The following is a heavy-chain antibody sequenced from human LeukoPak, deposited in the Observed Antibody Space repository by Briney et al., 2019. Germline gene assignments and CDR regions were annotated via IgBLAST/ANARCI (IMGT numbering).Heavy chain of an antibody. Sequence: GASVKVSCKASGGTFSSYAISWVRQAPGQGPEWMGRIIPILGIANYAQKFQGRVTITADKSTSTAYMELSSLRSEDTAVYYCARDGSYDFWSGYLSRGSYYYYGMDVWGQGTTVTVSS. D-gene: IGHD3-3*01. J-gene: IGHJ6*02. CDR1: GGTFSSYA. CDR2: IIPILGIA. V-gene: IGHV1-69*04. CDR3: ARDGSYDFWSGYLSRGSYYYYGMDV.